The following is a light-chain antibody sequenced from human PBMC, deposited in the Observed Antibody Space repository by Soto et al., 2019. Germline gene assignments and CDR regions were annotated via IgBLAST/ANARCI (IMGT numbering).Light chain of an antibody. V-gene: IGLV2-8*01. CDR2: EVS. CDR1: SSDVGGYHY. CDR3: SSYAGSNNV. Sequence: QSALTQPPSASGSPGQSVTISCTGTSSDVGGYHYVSWYQQHPGKAPTLMIYEVSKRPSGVPDRFSGSKSGNTASLTVSWLQAEDKADYYCSSYAGSNNVFGTGTKVTVL. J-gene: IGLJ1*01.